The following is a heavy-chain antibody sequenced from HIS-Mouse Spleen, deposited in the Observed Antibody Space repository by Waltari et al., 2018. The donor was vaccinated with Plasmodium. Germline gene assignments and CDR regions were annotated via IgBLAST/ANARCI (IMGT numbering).Heavy chain of an antibody. D-gene: IGHD6-6*01. J-gene: IGHJ6*02. CDR3: ARTTYSSSSAKYYYYGMDV. CDR1: GFSISTSGMC. CDR2: IEWDDDK. V-gene: IGHV2-70*15. Sequence: QVTLRESGPALVKPTQTLTLTCPFSGFSISTSGMCVTWIRQPPGTALEWLARIEWDDDKYYSTSLKTRLTISKDTSKNQVVLTMTNMDPVDTATYYCARTTYSSSSAKYYYYGMDVWGQGTTVTVSS.